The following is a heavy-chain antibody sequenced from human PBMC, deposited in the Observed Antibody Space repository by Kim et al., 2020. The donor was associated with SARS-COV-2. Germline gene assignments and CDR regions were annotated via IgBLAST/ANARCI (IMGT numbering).Heavy chain of an antibody. D-gene: IGHD3-16*02. V-gene: IGHV1-8*01. Sequence: ASVKVSCKASGYTFTSYDINWVRQATGQGLEWMGWMNPNSGNTGYAQKFQGRVTMTRNTSISTAYMELSSLRSEDTAVYYCARGGNYDYVWGSYRYTEFDPWGQGTLVTVSS. CDR2: MNPNSGNT. CDR1: GYTFTSYD. CDR3: ARGGNYDYVWGSYRYTEFDP. J-gene: IGHJ5*02.